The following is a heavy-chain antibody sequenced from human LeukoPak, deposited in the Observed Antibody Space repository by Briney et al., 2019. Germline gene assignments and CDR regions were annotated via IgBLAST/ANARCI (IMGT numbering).Heavy chain of an antibody. CDR1: GGSISSGGYY. D-gene: IGHD6-13*01. CDR3: ARAYSSSWHYFDY. V-gene: IGHV4-31*03. Sequence: SETLSLTCTVSGGSISSGGYYWSWHRQHPGKGLEWIGYIYYSGSTYYNPSLKSRVTISVDTSKNQFSLKLSSVTAADTAVYYCARAYSSSWHYFDYWGQGTLVTVSS. J-gene: IGHJ4*02. CDR2: IYYSGST.